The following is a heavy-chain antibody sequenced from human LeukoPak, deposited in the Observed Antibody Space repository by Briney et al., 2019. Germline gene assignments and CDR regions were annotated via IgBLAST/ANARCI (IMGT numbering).Heavy chain of an antibody. D-gene: IGHD3-10*01. CDR1: GFTFDDYA. J-gene: IGHJ5*02. Sequence: GGSLRLSCAASGFTFDDYAMHWVRQAPGKGLEWVSGISWNSGSIGYADSVKGRFTISRDNSKNTLYLQMNSLRAEDTAVYYCAKSPTVRGVIIKSWFDPWGQGTLVTVSS. CDR2: ISWNSGSI. CDR3: AKSPTVRGVIIKSWFDP. V-gene: IGHV3-9*01.